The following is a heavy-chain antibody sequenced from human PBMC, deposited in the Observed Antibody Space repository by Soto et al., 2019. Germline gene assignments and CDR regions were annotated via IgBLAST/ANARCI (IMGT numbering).Heavy chain of an antibody. V-gene: IGHV3-15*01. D-gene: IGHD3-3*01. CDR1: GFTFSNAW. CDR2: IKSKTDGGTT. Sequence: GGSLRLSCAASGFTFSNAWMSWVRQAPGKGLEWVGRIKSKTDGGTTDYAAPVKGRFTISRDDSKNTLYLQMNSLKTEDTAVYYCTTAVSYDFWSGYKIALYYFDYWGQGTLVTVSS. J-gene: IGHJ4*02. CDR3: TTAVSYDFWSGYKIALYYFDY.